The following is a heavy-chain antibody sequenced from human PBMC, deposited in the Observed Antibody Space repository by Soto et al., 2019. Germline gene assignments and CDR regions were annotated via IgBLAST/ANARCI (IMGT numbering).Heavy chain of an antibody. Sequence: SQTLSLTCAISGDSVSSNSAAWNWIRQSPSRGLEWLGRTYYRSKWYNDYAVSVKSRITINPDTSKNQFSLQLNSVTPEDTAVYYCARHSSSWNEVPHYYYYGMDVWGQGTTVTVSS. D-gene: IGHD6-13*01. CDR2: TYYRSKWYN. J-gene: IGHJ6*02. CDR1: GDSVSSNSAA. V-gene: IGHV6-1*01. CDR3: ARHSSSWNEVPHYYYYGMDV.